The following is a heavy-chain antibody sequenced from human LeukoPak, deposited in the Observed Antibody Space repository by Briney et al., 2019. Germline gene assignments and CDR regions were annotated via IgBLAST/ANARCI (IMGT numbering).Heavy chain of an antibody. CDR1: GFTVSSNY. CDR3: AKGPQPRYYYDSCDAFDI. J-gene: IGHJ3*02. V-gene: IGHV3-53*01. D-gene: IGHD3-22*01. Sequence: PGGSLRLSCAASGFTVSSNYLSWVRQAPGKGLEWVSVIYSGGSTYFADSVKGRFTISRDNSKNTLYLQMNSLRAEDTAVYYCAKGPQPRYYYDSCDAFDIWGHGTMVTVSS. CDR2: IYSGGST.